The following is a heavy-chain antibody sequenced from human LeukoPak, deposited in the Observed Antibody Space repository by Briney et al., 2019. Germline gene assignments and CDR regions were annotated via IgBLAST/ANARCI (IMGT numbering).Heavy chain of an antibody. V-gene: IGHV3-7*01. D-gene: IGHD2-21*01. CDR2: IKFDGSEK. CDR3: ARLSYWVFET. CDR1: GFTFSNYW. Sequence: GGSLRLSRAVSGFTFSNYWMSWVRQAPGGGREWVANIKFDGSEKFSVDSVTGRFTISRDNAKSSRYLQINSLRAEDTSVYFSARLSYWVFETWGQGTMFTASS. J-gene: IGHJ3*02.